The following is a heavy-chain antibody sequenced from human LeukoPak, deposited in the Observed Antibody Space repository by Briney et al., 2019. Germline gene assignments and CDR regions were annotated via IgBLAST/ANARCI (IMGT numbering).Heavy chain of an antibody. V-gene: IGHV3-7*01. J-gene: IGHJ4*02. CDR2: IKEDGSEM. Sequence: GGSLRLPCAASGFTFTDHWMSWVRQTPGKGLEWVANIKEDGSEMFYVDFVKGRFTISRDDAINSVYLQMNNLTAEDTAVYYCARDSRPRGGSCFDHWGQGALVIVSS. CDR1: GFTFTDHW. D-gene: IGHD2-15*01. CDR3: ARDSRPRGGSCFDH.